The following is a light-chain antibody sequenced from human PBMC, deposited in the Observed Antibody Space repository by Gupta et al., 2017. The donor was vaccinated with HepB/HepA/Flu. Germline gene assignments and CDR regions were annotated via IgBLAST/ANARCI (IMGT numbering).Light chain of an antibody. CDR3: HQYGSSPWT. V-gene: IGKV3-20*01. Sequence: VLTLPPVSPPLSPGERATLSCRTSQIINSFYLAWYQQQPGQAPRLLNYGASNRATSIPDRFSGSGSGTDFTLTINILAPEDVAVYICHQYGSSPWTFGQGTKVEV. J-gene: IGKJ1*01. CDR2: GAS. CDR1: QIINSFY.